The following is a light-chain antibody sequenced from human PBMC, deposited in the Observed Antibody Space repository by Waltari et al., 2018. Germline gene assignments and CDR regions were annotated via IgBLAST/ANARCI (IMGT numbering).Light chain of an antibody. Sequence: DVQMPQSPSSLSASVGDRVTITCRASQSVSYYLNWYQQKAGQAPKLLIYVASSLETGVPSRFSGSGSGTDFTLTISNLQPEDFATYLCQQTYNAPLTFGGGTKVEIK. CDR3: QQTYNAPLT. V-gene: IGKV1-39*01. CDR1: QSVSYY. J-gene: IGKJ4*01. CDR2: VAS.